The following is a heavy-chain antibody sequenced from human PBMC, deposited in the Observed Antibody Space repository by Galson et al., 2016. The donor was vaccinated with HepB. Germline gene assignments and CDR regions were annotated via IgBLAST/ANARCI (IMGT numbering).Heavy chain of an antibody. CDR1: GFTFSDYW. D-gene: IGHD3-10*01. CDR2: ITRDGTST. V-gene: IGHV3-74*01. Sequence: SLRLSCAASGFTFSDYWMHWVRQDPGTGLVWVSRITRDGTSTHYADSVKGRFTISRDNSKNTLYLQMNTLRAEDTAVYYCAKAGTSFDYWGQGTLVTVSS. J-gene: IGHJ4*02. CDR3: AKAGTSFDY.